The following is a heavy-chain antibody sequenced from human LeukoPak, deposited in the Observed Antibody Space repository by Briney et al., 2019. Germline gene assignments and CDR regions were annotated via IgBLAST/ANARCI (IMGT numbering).Heavy chain of an antibody. CDR3: ARDRGYNLPGHYYYYMDV. J-gene: IGHJ6*03. D-gene: IGHD1-1*01. CDR2: IYYSGNT. CDR1: GGSISSYY. V-gene: IGHV4-59*01. Sequence: SETLSLTCTVSGGSISSYYWSWIRQPPGKGLEWIRHIYYSGNTNYNPSLKSRVTISVDTSKNQFSLKLSSVTAADTAVYYCARDRGYNLPGHYYYYMDVWGKGTTVTVSS.